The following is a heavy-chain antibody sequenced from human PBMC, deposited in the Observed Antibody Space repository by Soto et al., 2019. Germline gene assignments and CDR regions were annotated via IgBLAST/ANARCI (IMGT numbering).Heavy chain of an antibody. CDR3: PRDAPGEAPY. D-gene: IGHD3-10*01. CDR2: INYRGTT. Sequence: QVQLQESGPGLVRPSQTLSLTCTVSGGSITNGDYYWNWIRQHPGKGLEWIGYINYRGTTFYNPSLKSRVFISVETSKNQSSLNLSSVPAADRAVYFCPRDAPGEAPYWGQGTLVTVSS. J-gene: IGHJ4*02. CDR1: GGSITNGDYY. V-gene: IGHV4-31*03.